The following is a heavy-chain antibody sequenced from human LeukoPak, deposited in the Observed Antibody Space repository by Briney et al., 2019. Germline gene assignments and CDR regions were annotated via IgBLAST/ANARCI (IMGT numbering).Heavy chain of an antibody. CDR1: GYTFTGHY. CDR2: INPNSDGT. V-gene: IGHV1-2*02. D-gene: IGHD4-17*01. CDR3: ASDYGDYSPDY. Sequence: GASVKVSCKASGYTFTGHYMHWVRQAPGQGLEWMGWINPNSDGTNYAQKFQGRVTMTRDTSISTAYMEMTRLRSDDTAVYYCASDYGDYSPDYWGQGTLVTVSS. J-gene: IGHJ4*02.